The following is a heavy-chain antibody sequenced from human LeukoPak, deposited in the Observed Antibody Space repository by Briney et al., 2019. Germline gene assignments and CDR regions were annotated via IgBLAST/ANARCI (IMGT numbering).Heavy chain of an antibody. CDR2: INPNSGGT. V-gene: IGHV1-2*02. J-gene: IGHJ3*02. CDR3: AREYYYDSSGYDLAFDI. CDR1: GYTFTGYY. Sequence: GASVKVSCKASGYTFTGYYMHWVRQAPGQGLEWMGWINPNSGGTSYAQKFQGRVTMTRDTSISTAYMELSRLRSDDTAVYYCAREYYYDSSGYDLAFDIWGQGTMVTVSS. D-gene: IGHD3-22*01.